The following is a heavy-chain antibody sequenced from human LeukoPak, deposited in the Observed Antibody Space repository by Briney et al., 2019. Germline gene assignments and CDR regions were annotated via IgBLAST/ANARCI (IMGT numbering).Heavy chain of an antibody. CDR2: ISGDGGST. CDR1: GFTFDDYD. V-gene: IGHV3-43*02. D-gene: IGHD6-13*01. J-gene: IGHJ6*02. Sequence: PGGSLRLSCAASGFTFDDYDMHWVRQAPGKGLEWVSLISGDGGSTYYADSVKGRFTISRDNSKNSLYLQMNSLRTEDTALYYCAKAAGTGGNYYYYGMDVWGQGTTVTVSS. CDR3: AKAAGTGGNYYYYGMDV.